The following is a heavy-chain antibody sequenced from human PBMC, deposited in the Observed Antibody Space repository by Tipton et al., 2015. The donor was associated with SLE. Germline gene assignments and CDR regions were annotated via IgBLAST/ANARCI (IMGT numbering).Heavy chain of an antibody. CDR2: VYPGDSDT. CDR3: ARLWYTGSWSPNWFDP. CDR1: GYNFSSHW. D-gene: IGHD1-26*01. J-gene: IGHJ5*02. Sequence: QLVQSGAEVRKPGESLKISCQGSGYNFSSHWIGRVRQMPGTGLEWMGIVYPGDSDTRYNPSFQGQVIMSVDKSISTAYLEWSSLEASDTAIYYCARLWYTGSWSPNWFDPWGQGTLVTVSS. V-gene: IGHV5-51*03.